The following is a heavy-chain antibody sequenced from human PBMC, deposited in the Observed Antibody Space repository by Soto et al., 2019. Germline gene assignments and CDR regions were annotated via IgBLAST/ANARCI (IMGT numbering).Heavy chain of an antibody. D-gene: IGHD6-19*01. Sequence: SEALSLTCTDSGGSVSSGSYYWSWIRQPPGKGLEWIGYIYYSGSTNYNPSLKGRVTISVDTSKNQFSLKLSSVTAADTAVYYCAREGIAVAGVDYWGQGTLVTVSS. V-gene: IGHV4-61*01. CDR2: IYYSGST. CDR3: AREGIAVAGVDY. CDR1: GGSVSSGSYY. J-gene: IGHJ4*02.